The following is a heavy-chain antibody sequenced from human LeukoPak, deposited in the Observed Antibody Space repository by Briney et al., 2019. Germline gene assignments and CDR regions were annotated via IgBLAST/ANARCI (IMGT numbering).Heavy chain of an antibody. J-gene: IGHJ4*02. CDR2: IYSGGNT. CDR3: ARNYREGSSWAYYFDY. Sequence: GGSLRLSCVASGFTVSSNYVSWVSRAPGKGLEWVSIIYSGGNTYYADSVKGRFTISRDNSYNTLYLQMNSLRAEDTAVYYCARNYREGSSWAYYFDYWGQGTLVTVSS. V-gene: IGHV3-53*01. D-gene: IGHD6-13*01. CDR1: GFTVSSNY.